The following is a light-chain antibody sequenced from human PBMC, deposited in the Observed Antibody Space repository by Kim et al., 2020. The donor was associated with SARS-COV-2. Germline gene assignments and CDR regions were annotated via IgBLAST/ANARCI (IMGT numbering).Light chain of an antibody. J-gene: IGKJ1*01. CDR1: QGISNY. V-gene: IGKV1-8*01. Sequence: ASAGDRITITCRASQGISNYLAWYQQKPGRAPKLLIYGASTLLSGVPSSFSGSGSGTDFTLTISSLQPEDVATYYCQQYYSDPWTFGQGTKVDIK. CDR2: GAS. CDR3: QQYYSDPWT.